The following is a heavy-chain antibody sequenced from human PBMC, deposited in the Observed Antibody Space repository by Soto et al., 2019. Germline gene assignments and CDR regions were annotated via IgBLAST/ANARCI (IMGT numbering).Heavy chain of an antibody. CDR1: GFIFSNYG. CDR2: VGASATSR. D-gene: IGHD3-22*01. V-gene: IGHV3-48*02. Sequence: VQLVDSGGGLVQPGGSLRLSCAACGFIFSNYGMHWVRQAPGTGLEWISYVGASATSRYYADSVKGRFTISRDNAKNSLYLQMTSLRDDDTAVYYCAGALLLGGSSGWGFNYWGQGSLVTVSS. J-gene: IGHJ4*02. CDR3: AGALLLGGSSGWGFNY.